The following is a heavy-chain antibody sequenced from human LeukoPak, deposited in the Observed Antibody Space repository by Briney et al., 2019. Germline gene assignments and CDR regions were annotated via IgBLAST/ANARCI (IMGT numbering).Heavy chain of an antibody. CDR1: GGSFSGYY. J-gene: IGHJ4*02. Sequence: PSETLSLTCAVYGGSFSGYYWSWLRQPLGKGLEWIGEINHSGSTNYNPSLKSRITISVDTSKNQFSLKLISVTAADTAVYYCARKASIRGGFHWGQGTLVTVSS. CDR2: INHSGST. CDR3: ARKASIRGGFH. D-gene: IGHD2-2*01. V-gene: IGHV4-34*01.